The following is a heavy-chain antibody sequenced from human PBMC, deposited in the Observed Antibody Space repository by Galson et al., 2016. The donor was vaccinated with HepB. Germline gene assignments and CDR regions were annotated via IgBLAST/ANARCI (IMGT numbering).Heavy chain of an antibody. J-gene: IGHJ5*02. CDR3: AGGKPATGWGS. CDR2: IYNTGST. D-gene: IGHD1-26*01. CDR1: GGSINSAVW. V-gene: IGHV4-4*02. Sequence: SETLSLTCAVSGGSINSAVWWSWVRQAPGKGLEWIGEIYNTGSTNYNPSLKTRFILSLNKTKNQFSLKANSVTAADTAVYFCAGGKPATGWGSWGQGILVVVSS.